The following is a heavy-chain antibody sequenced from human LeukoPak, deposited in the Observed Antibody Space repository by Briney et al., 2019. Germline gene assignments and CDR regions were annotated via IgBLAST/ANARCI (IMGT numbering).Heavy chain of an antibody. Sequence: PGGSLRLSCAASGFTVSSNYMSWVRQAPGKGLEWVSVIYSGGSTYYADSVKGRFTISRDNSKNTLYLQMNSLRAEDTAVYYCARDRIQLVSDYYYGMDVWGQGTTVTVSS. V-gene: IGHV3-66*01. CDR2: IYSGGST. D-gene: IGHD5-18*01. J-gene: IGHJ6*02. CDR1: GFTVSSNY. CDR3: ARDRIQLVSDYYYGMDV.